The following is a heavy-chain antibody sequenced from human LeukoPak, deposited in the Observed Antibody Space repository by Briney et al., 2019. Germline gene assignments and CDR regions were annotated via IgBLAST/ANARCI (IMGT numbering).Heavy chain of an antibody. CDR2: ISGSGDYT. V-gene: IGHV3-23*01. J-gene: IGHJ4*02. Sequence: VQPGGFLRLSCAASGFTFSSYALSWVRQAPGKGLEWVSAISGSGDYTYYADSVKGRFTISRDDSKRTLYLQMNNLRPEDTALYYCAKANCGGDCSFDEWGQGIMVTVSS. CDR1: GFTFSSYA. D-gene: IGHD2-21*02. CDR3: AKANCGGDCSFDE.